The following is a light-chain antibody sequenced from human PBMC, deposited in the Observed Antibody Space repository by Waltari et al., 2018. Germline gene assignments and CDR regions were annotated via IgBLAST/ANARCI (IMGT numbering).Light chain of an antibody. CDR1: SSDVGGVNF. J-gene: IGLJ2*01. V-gene: IGLV2-14*03. Sequence: QSALTQPASVSGSPGQSISISCTGISSDVGGVNFVSWYQQHPGKAPNLMIYDVFNRPSGVSTRFSGSKSDNAASLAISGLQAEDEAVYYCSSYTASPPHVVFGGGTKVTVL. CDR2: DVF. CDR3: SSYTASPPHVV.